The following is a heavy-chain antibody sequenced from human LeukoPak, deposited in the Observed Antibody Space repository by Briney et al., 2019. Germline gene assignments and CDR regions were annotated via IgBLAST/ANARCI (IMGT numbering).Heavy chain of an antibody. Sequence: ASVKVSCKASGYTFTSYGISWVRQAPGQGLEWMGWISAHNGNTNYAQKLQGRVTMTTDTSTSTAYMELRSLRSDDTAAYYCARTRTQMAPFDYWGQGTLVTVSS. CDR1: GYTFTSYG. CDR2: ISAHNGNT. D-gene: IGHD5-24*01. CDR3: ARTRTQMAPFDY. J-gene: IGHJ4*02. V-gene: IGHV1-18*01.